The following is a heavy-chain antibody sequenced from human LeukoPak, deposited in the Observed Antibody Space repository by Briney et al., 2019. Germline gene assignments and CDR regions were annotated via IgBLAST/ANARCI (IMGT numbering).Heavy chain of an antibody. V-gene: IGHV1-24*01. CDR2: FDPEDGET. CDR1: GYTLTELS. J-gene: IGHJ6*03. CDR3: ATAYCSSTSCPPLYYMDV. Sequence: VKVSYKVSGYTLTELSMHWVRQAPGKGLEWMGGFDPEDGETIYAQKFQGRVAMTEDTSTDTAYMELSSLRSEDTAVYYCATAYCSSTSCPPLYYMDVWGKGTTVTVSS. D-gene: IGHD2-2*01.